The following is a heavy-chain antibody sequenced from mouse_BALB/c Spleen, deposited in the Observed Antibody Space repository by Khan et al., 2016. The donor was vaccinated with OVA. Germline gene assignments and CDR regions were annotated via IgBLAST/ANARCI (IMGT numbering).Heavy chain of an antibody. CDR1: GFTFSTYG. D-gene: IGHD1-1*01. Sequence: EVELVESGGDFVRPGGSLKLSCAASGFTFSTYGMSWVRQTPDKRLEWVATINTGGAYTSYPDSVKGRLTISRDNAKTTLYLQLSSLKSEETAIYYCARLAYYYNSEGFAYWGQGTLVTVSA. CDR3: ARLAYYYNSEGFAY. CDR2: INTGGAYT. J-gene: IGHJ3*01. V-gene: IGHV5-6*01.